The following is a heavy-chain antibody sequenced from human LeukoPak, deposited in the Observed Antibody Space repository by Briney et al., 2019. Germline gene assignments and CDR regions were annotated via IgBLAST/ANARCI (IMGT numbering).Heavy chain of an antibody. D-gene: IGHD3-10*01. CDR1: GGSFSGYY. J-gene: IGHJ6*02. V-gene: IGHV4-34*01. CDR3: ARDRRTSGSGSYYPPYYYYYGMDV. Sequence: PSETLSLTCAVHGGSFSGYYWSWIRQPPGKGLEWIGEINHSGRTNYNPSLKSRVTISVDTSKNQFSLKLSSVTAADTAVYYCARDRRTSGSGSYYPPYYYYYGMDVWGQGTTVTVSS. CDR2: INHSGRT.